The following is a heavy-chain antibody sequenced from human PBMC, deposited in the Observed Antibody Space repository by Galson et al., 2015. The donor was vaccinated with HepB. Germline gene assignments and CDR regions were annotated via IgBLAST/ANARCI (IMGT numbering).Heavy chain of an antibody. CDR3: ANHGGKGSFEY. V-gene: IGHV3-23*01. Sequence: SLRLSCAVSGYIFSSAAMSWVRQAPGKGLEWVSSSSDSGSGTFYADSVKGRFTISRDNSKNTLYVEINSLRADDTAVYYCANHGGKGSFEYWGQGTLFTGSS. D-gene: IGHD3-10*01. CDR2: SSDSGSGT. J-gene: IGHJ4*02. CDR1: GYIFSSAA.